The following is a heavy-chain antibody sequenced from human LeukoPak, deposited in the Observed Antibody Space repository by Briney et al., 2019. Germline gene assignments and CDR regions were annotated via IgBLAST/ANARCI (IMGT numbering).Heavy chain of an antibody. J-gene: IGHJ4*02. CDR1: GGSISSYY. V-gene: IGHV4-59*01. Sequence: PSETLSLTCTVSGGSISSYYWSWIRQPPGKGLEWIGYIYYSGSANYNPSLTSRVTISVDTSKNQFSLKLSSVTAADTAVYYCARAARYYFDYWGQGTRVTVSS. CDR3: ARAARYYFDY. CDR2: IYYSGSA.